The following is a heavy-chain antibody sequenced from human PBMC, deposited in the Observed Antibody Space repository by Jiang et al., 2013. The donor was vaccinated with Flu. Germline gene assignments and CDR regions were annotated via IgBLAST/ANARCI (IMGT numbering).Heavy chain of an antibody. CDR1: GYSISSGYY. CDR2: IYHSGST. D-gene: IGHD6-13*01. V-gene: IGHV4-38-2*02. CDR3: ARLVIAAAGPIDY. J-gene: IGHJ4*02. Sequence: GLVKPSETLSLTCTVSGYSISSGYYWGWIRQPPGKGLEWIGSIYHSGSTYYNPSLKSRVTISVDTSKNQFSLKLSSVTAADTAVYYCARLVIAAAGPIDYWGQGTLVTVSS.